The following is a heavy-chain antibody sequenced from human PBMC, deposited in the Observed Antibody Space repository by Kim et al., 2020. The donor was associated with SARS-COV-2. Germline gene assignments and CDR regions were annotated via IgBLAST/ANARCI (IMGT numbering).Heavy chain of an antibody. CDR3: AKRYTGAFKGSDFDS. D-gene: IGHD7-27*01. J-gene: IGHJ4*02. V-gene: IGHV3-23*01. Sequence: DSVRGRFTVSRDNSKNTLYQKMNSLRADDTAVYYCAKRYTGAFKGSDFDSWGQGTLVTVSS.